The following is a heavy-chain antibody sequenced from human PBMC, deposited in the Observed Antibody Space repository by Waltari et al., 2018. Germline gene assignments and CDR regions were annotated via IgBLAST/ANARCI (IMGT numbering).Heavy chain of an antibody. CDR2: IHTSGTT. D-gene: IGHD6-13*01. Sequence: QVQVQESGPGLVKPLETLSLTCTVSGGSIRSYYWSWIRQPAGKGLEWIGRIHTSGTTNYNPALGSRVTMSIDTSKNQFSLILTSVTAADTAVYYCARVGYSSSWHKIDYWGQGTLVTVSS. CDR3: ARVGYSSSWHKIDY. V-gene: IGHV4-4*07. J-gene: IGHJ4*02. CDR1: GGSIRSYY.